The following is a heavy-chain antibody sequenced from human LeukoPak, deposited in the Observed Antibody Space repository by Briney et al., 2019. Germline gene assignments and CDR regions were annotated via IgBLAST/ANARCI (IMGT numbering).Heavy chain of an antibody. CDR1: GFTFSSYA. CDR2: ISYDGSNK. V-gene: IGHV3-30*04. CDR3: ARRAPSHDFDD. Sequence: LPGGSLRLSCAASGFTFSSYAMHWVRQAPGKGLEWVAVISYDGSNKYYADSVKGRFTISRDNAKNSLYLQMNSLRVEDTALYYCARRAPSHDFDDWGQGTLVTVSS. J-gene: IGHJ4*02.